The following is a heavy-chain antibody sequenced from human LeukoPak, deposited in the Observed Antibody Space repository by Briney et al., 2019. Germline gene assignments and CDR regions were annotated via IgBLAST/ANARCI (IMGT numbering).Heavy chain of an antibody. Sequence: SETLSLTCTVFGGSISSYYWSWIRQPPGKGLEWIGYIYYSGSTNYNPSLKSRVTISRDTSKNQFSLKLSSVTAADTAVYYCARVYIAVAGTRAFDIWGQGTVVIVSS. CDR1: GGSISSYY. D-gene: IGHD6-19*01. CDR3: ARVYIAVAGTRAFDI. CDR2: IYYSGST. V-gene: IGHV4-59*01. J-gene: IGHJ3*02.